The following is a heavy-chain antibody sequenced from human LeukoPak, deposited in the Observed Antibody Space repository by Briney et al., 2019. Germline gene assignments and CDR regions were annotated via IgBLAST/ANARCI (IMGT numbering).Heavy chain of an antibody. D-gene: IGHD6-13*01. CDR2: INHSGST. Sequence: SETLSLTCAVYGGSFSDYYWNWIRQPPGKGLEWIGEINHSGSTNYNPSLKSRVTISVGTSKNQFSLKLTSVTAADTAVYYCARAPAHLAAAGGDFDYWGQGTLVTVSS. CDR3: ARAPAHLAAAGGDFDY. J-gene: IGHJ4*02. V-gene: IGHV4-34*01. CDR1: GGSFSDYY.